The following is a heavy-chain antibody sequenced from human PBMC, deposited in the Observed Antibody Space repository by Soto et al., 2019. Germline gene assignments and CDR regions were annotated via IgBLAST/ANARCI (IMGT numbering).Heavy chain of an antibody. CDR2: MNPNSGDT. CDR3: ATVLVEAFDH. J-gene: IGHJ3*01. Sequence: MQLVQSGAEVKKPGASVKVSCKASGYSFTSYEINWVRQATGQGPEWMGWMNPNSGDTGYSHKFQGRVTMTRNTSISTAYMQLSSLRSEDTAVYYCATVLVEAFDHWGEGTMVTVSS. D-gene: IGHD2-8*02. V-gene: IGHV1-8*01. CDR1: GYSFTSYE.